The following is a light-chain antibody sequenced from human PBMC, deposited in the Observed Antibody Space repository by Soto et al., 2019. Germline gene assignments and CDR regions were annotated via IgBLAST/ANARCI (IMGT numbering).Light chain of an antibody. J-gene: IGKJ1*01. Sequence: EIVLTQSPATLSLSPGERATLSCRASQSVNSYLAWYQQKPGQAPRLLIYDASNRATGIPARFSGSGSGTDLTLSISSLEPEDFAVYYCQQRSNWPRTFGHGTKVEIK. V-gene: IGKV3-11*01. CDR2: DAS. CDR1: QSVNSY. CDR3: QQRSNWPRT.